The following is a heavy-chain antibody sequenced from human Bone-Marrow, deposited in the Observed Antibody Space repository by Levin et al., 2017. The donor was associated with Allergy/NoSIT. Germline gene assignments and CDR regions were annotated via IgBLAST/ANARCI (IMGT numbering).Heavy chain of an antibody. CDR3: ARGPRDRGSGD. CDR2: IIPIIGRT. V-gene: IGHV1-69*08. Sequence: ASVKVSCKASGGTFSSYTVGWVRQAPGQGLEWMGRIIPIIGRTEYAQKFQGRVSITADKTTSTAHMELSSLTSDDTAVYYCARGPRDRGSGDWGQGTLVIVSS. D-gene: IGHD5-24*01. J-gene: IGHJ4*02. CDR1: GGTFSSYT.